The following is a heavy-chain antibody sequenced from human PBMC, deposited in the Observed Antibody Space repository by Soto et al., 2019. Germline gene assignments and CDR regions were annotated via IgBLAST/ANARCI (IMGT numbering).Heavy chain of an antibody. CDR2: IWYDGSNK. CDR3: AREPNSGSAAGTNYFDY. Sequence: GGSLRLSCAASGFTFSSYGMHWVRQAPGKGLEWVAVIWYDGSNKYYADSVKGRFTISRDNSKNTLYLQMNSLRAEDTAVYYCAREPNSGSAAGTNYFDYWGQGTLVTVSS. V-gene: IGHV3-33*01. J-gene: IGHJ4*02. D-gene: IGHD6-13*01. CDR1: GFTFSSYG.